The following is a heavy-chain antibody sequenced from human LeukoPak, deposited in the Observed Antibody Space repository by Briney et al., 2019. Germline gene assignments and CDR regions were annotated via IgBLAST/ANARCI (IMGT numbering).Heavy chain of an antibody. CDR1: GFTFSGFA. J-gene: IGHJ4*02. CDR2: IGSDSKT. V-gene: IGHV3-23*01. CDR3: AKGHRYCTSGNCNSAVDY. D-gene: IGHD2-15*01. Sequence: GGSLRLSCAASGFTFSGFAMTWVRQAPGKGLEWVSSIGSDSKTHYSESVKGRFAISRDNSKNTLYLQMNSLGAEDTAVYYCAKGHRYCTSGNCNSAVDYWGQGTLVTVSS.